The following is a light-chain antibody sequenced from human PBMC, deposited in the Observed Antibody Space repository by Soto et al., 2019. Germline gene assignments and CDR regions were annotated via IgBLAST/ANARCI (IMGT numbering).Light chain of an antibody. CDR1: QGIGNA. J-gene: IGKJ3*01. CDR2: AAS. CDR3: LQHNSYPFT. V-gene: IGKV1-17*01. Sequence: DIQMTQSPSSLSASVGDRVTITCRASQGIGNALGWYQQKPGQAPKRLIYAASSLQSGVPSRFSGSGSGTEFTLTISSLQPEDFATYYCLQHNSYPFTFGPGTKVDIK.